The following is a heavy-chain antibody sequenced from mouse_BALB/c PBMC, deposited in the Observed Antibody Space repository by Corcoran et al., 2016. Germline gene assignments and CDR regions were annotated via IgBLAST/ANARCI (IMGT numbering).Heavy chain of an antibody. D-gene: IGHD2-4*01. CDR2: IYWDDDK. J-gene: IGHJ2*01. Sequence: QVTLKESGPGILQPSQTLSLTCYFSGFSLSTSGMGVSWNRQPSGKGLEWLAHIYWDDDKRYNPSLKSRLTISKDTSRNQVFLKITSVDTAATATYYCARRKGTMITTAYFDYWGQGTTLTVSS. CDR3: ARRKGTMITTAYFDY. V-gene: IGHV8-12*01. CDR1: GFSLSTSGMG.